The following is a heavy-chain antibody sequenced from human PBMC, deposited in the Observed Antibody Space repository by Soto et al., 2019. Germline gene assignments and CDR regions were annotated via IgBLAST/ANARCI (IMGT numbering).Heavy chain of an antibody. CDR2: IWYDGSNK. CDR1: GFTFSSYG. V-gene: IGHV3-33*01. Sequence: GGSLRLSCAASGFTFSSYGMHWVRQAPGKGLEWVAVIWYDGSNKYYADSVKGRFTISRDNSKNTLYLQMNSLRAEDTAVYYCARGEAYYYYGMDVWGQGTTVTVS. CDR3: ARGEAYYYYGMDV. J-gene: IGHJ6*02.